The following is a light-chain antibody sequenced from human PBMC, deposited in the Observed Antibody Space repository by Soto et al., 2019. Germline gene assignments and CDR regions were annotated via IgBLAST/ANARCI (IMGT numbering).Light chain of an antibody. CDR1: ESISRH. Sequence: DIQMSQSPSSLSASVGVRVTITCLAAESISRHLNWYQQKPGRAPDLLIYAASTLQNGVPSRFTGSGSGTEFTLTITGLQLEDVSTYYCQQDYSTLATFGQGTRLEIK. CDR2: AAS. CDR3: QQDYSTLAT. V-gene: IGKV1-39*01. J-gene: IGKJ5*01.